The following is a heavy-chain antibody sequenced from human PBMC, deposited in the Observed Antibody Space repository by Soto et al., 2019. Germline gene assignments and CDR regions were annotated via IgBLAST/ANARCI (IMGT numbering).Heavy chain of an antibody. CDR3: ARTNGYQLCDH. J-gene: IGHJ5*02. V-gene: IGHV4-30-4*01. Sequence: SETLSLTCTVSGGSISSGDYYWSWIRQPPGKGLEWIGYIYYSGDTYYNPSLNSQVAISLDTSKNQFSLKLSSVTAADTAVYYCARTNGYQLCDHWGQGTLVTVSS. D-gene: IGHD5-18*01. CDR2: IYYSGDT. CDR1: GGSISSGDYY.